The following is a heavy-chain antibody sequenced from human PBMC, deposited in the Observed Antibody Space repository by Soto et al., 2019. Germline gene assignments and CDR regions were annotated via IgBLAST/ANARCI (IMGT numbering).Heavy chain of an antibody. J-gene: IGHJ4*02. CDR2: IGSNGRST. V-gene: IGHV3-64*01. D-gene: IGHD4-17*01. Sequence: EEQLVESGGGLVQPGGSLRLSCAASGFTFSSYAMHWVRQAPGKGLEYVSAIGSNGRSTNYANSVKGRFTISRDNSKNTLYLQMGSLRTDDMAVYYCARAGTSVTTPVWFWGQGTWVTVSS. CDR1: GFTFSSYA. CDR3: ARAGTSVTTPVWF.